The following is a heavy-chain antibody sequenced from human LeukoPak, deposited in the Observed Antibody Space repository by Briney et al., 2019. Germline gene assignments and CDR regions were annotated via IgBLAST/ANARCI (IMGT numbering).Heavy chain of an antibody. CDR3: ARPSNYYDSSSGVY. Sequence: GSLRLSRAASGFTFSDYYMSWIRQAPGKGLEWVSYISSSGSTIYYADSVKGRFTISRDNAKNSLYLQMNSLRAEDTAVYYCARPSNYYDSSSGVYWGQGTLVTVSS. J-gene: IGHJ4*02. CDR2: ISSSGSTI. D-gene: IGHD3-22*01. V-gene: IGHV3-11*04. CDR1: GFTFSDYY.